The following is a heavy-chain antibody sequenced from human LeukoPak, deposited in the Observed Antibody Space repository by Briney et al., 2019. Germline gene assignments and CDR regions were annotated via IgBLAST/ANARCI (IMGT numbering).Heavy chain of an antibody. CDR2: IYYSGST. Sequence: SETLSLTCTVSGGSISSGGYYWSWIRQHPGRGLEWIEYIYYSGSTYYNPSLKSRFTISVDTYKNQFSLKLSSVTAADTAVYYCAREVSKNKAAIPHNWFDLWGQGTLVTVSS. D-gene: IGHD2-2*02. CDR3: AREVSKNKAAIPHNWFDL. V-gene: IGHV4-31*03. J-gene: IGHJ5*02. CDR1: GGSISSGGYY.